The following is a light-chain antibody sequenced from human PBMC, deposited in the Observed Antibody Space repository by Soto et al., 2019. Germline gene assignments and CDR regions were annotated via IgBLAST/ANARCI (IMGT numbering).Light chain of an antibody. CDR3: AAWDDSLRAVV. J-gene: IGLJ2*01. Sequence: QSVLTQSPSESATPGQRVTISCSGSGSNIGTHAVHWYQQVPGTAPTLLIFRNHQRPSGVPDRFSGSKSGTSASLAISGPQSEDEADYYCAAWDDSLRAVVFGGGTKVTVL. V-gene: IGLV1-44*01. CDR1: GSNIGTHA. CDR2: RNH.